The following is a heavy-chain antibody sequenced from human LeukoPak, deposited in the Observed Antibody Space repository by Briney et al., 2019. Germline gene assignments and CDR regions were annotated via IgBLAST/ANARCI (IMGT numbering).Heavy chain of an antibody. Sequence: SETLSLTCDVSGYSISSGYYWGWIRQPPGKGLEWIGSIYHSGSTYYNPSLKSRVTISVDTSKNQFSLKLSSVTAADTAVYYCARFKYSSSHFDYWGQGTLVTVSS. CDR2: IYHSGST. D-gene: IGHD6-6*01. J-gene: IGHJ4*02. CDR3: ARFKYSSSHFDY. V-gene: IGHV4-38-2*01. CDR1: GYSISSGYY.